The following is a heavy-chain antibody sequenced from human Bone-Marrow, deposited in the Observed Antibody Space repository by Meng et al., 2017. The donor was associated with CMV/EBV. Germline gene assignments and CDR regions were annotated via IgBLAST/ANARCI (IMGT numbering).Heavy chain of an antibody. CDR3: ARDRRDGYTVYYYGMDV. V-gene: IGHV1-46*01. Sequence: ASVKVCCKASGYTFTSYYMHWVRQAPGQGLEWMGIINPSGGSTSYAQKFQGRVTMTRDTSTSTVYMELSSLRSEDTAVYYCARDRRDGYTVYYYGMDVWGQGTTVTVSS. D-gene: IGHD5-24*01. CDR2: INPSGGST. CDR1: GYTFTSYY. J-gene: IGHJ6*02.